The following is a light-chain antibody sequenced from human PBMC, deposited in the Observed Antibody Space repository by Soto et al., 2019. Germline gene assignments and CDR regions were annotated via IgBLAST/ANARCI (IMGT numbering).Light chain of an antibody. J-gene: IGLJ1*01. CDR2: VVS. Sequence: QSALTQPASVSGSPGQSITISCTGTSGDVGGFKYVSWYQQHPDKAPKLIISVVSNRPSGVSTRFSGSKSGNTASLTISGLQAEDEADYYCASYTTSDTPYVFGTGTKLTVL. CDR1: SGDVGGFKY. V-gene: IGLV2-14*01. CDR3: ASYTTSDTPYV.